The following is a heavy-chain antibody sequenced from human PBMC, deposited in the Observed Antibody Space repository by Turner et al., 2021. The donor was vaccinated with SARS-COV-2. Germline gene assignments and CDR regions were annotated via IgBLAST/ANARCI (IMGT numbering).Heavy chain of an antibody. CDR3: ATGYQLRVNWFDP. D-gene: IGHD2-2*01. J-gene: IGHJ5*02. Sequence: QVQLVQSGAEVKKPGASLKVPCKLSGYTLTELSMYWVRQAPGKGLEWMGGFDPEDGETIYAQKFQGRVTMTEDTSTDTAYMELSSLRSEDTAVYYCATGYQLRVNWFDPWGQGTLVTVSS. CDR2: FDPEDGET. V-gene: IGHV1-24*01. CDR1: GYTLTELS.